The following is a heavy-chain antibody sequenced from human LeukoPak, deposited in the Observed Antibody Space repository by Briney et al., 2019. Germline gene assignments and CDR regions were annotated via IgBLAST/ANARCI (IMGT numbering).Heavy chain of an antibody. J-gene: IGHJ4*02. Sequence: PSETLSLTCTVSGGSISSSSYYWGWIRQPPGKGLEWIGSIYYSGSTYYNPSLKSRVTISVDTSKNQFSLKLSSVTAADTAVYYCARLLSDYGDYSPGGNYYDSSGYSYYFDYWGQGTLVTVSS. CDR2: IYYSGST. D-gene: IGHD3-22*01. CDR1: GGSISSSSYY. V-gene: IGHV4-39*01. CDR3: ARLLSDYGDYSPGGNYYDSSGYSYYFDY.